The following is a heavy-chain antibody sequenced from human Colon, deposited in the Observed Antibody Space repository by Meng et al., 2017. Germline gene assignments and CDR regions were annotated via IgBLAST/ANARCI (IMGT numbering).Heavy chain of an antibody. Sequence: QVQLQESGPGLVGPSGTLSLTCEVSGGSISSSQWWSWVRQPPGKGLEWIGEVYHRGDTNYNPSLKSRVDISVDKSKNQFYLSLFSVTAADTAVYYCGRDQGRELINHWGQGTLVTVSS. CDR1: GGSISSSQW. CDR2: VYHRGDT. CDR3: GRDQGRELINH. J-gene: IGHJ4*02. V-gene: IGHV4-4*02. D-gene: IGHD1-7*01.